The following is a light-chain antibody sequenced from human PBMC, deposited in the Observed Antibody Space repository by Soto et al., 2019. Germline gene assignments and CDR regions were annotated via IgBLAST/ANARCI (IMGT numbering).Light chain of an antibody. CDR2: GAS. Sequence: EIVMTQSPATLSVSPGERATLSRRASQSISSNLAWYQQKPGQAPRLLIYGASTRATGIPARFSGSGSGTEFTLAVSSLQSEDFAVYYCQHYNDRLRAFGQGTKVDIK. CDR1: QSISSN. CDR3: QHYNDRLRA. V-gene: IGKV3-15*01. J-gene: IGKJ1*01.